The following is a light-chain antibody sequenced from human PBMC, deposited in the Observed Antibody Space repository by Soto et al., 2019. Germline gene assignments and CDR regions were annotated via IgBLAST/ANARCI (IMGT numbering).Light chain of an antibody. CDR3: SAYTVSRTYV. CDR2: DVS. Sequence: QSALTQPASVSGSPGQSITISCAGTSSDVGDYNSVSWYQQHPGKAPKLIIHDVSNRPSGISYRFSGSKSGNTASLTISGLQGEDEADYYCSAYTVSRTYVFGTGTKLTVL. CDR1: SSDVGDYNS. J-gene: IGLJ1*01. V-gene: IGLV2-14*03.